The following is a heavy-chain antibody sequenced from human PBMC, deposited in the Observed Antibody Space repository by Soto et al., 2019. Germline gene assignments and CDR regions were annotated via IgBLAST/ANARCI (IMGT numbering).Heavy chain of an antibody. Sequence: QVQLVESGGGVVQPGRSLRLSCAASGFTFSSYGMHWVRQAPGKGLEWVAVISYDGSNKYYADSVKGRFTISRDNSKNTLYLQMNSLRAEDTAVYYCAKLVSRYGMDVWGQGTTVTVSS. J-gene: IGHJ6*02. CDR3: AKLVSRYGMDV. CDR2: ISYDGSNK. V-gene: IGHV3-30*18. CDR1: GFTFSSYG.